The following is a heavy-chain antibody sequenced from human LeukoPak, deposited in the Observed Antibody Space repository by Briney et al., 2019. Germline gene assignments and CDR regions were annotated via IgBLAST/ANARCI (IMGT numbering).Heavy chain of an antibody. V-gene: IGHV1-18*01. CDR2: ISTYNGDT. J-gene: IGHJ4*02. D-gene: IGHD3-16*01. CDR3: ARGISHRVGPVDY. CDR1: GYTFTTYG. Sequence: GASVKVSCKASGYTFTTYGISWVRQAPGQGLEWMGWISTYNGDTNYAQKLQGRVTMTADTSTSTTYMELRSLRSDDTAVYYCARGISHRVGPVDYWGQGTLVTVSS.